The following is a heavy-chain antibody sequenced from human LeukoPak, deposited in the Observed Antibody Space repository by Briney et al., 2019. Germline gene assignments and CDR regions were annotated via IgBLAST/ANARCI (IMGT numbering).Heavy chain of an antibody. J-gene: IGHJ6*03. Sequence: SVKVSCKASGGTFSSYAISWVRQAPGQGLEWMGGIIPIFGTANYAQKFQGRVTITADESTSTAYMELSSLRSEDTAVYYCARPCCGYGIPYYYHMDVWGKGTTVTVSS. CDR2: IIPIFGTA. D-gene: IGHD5-12*01. CDR3: ARPCCGYGIPYYYHMDV. CDR1: GGTFSSYA. V-gene: IGHV1-69*13.